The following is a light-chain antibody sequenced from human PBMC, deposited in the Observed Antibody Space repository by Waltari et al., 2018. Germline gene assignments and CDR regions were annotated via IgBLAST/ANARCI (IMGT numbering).Light chain of an antibody. CDR2: RAS. CDR1: QSISDN. J-gene: IGKJ2*01. V-gene: IGKV3D-15*01. Sequence: EIVMTQSPATLSVSPGERVTLSCRASQSISDNLAWYHQKPGQAPRLLISRASTRDTGIPARFSGSGSGTEFSLTISSLQSEDFGVYYCQQYNNWPPRDTFGQGTKVEI. CDR3: QQYNNWPPRDT.